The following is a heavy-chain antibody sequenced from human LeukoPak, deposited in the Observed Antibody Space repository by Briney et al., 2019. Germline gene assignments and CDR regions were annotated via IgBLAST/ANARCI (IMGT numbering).Heavy chain of an antibody. Sequence: ASVKVSCKASGYTFTSYDINWVRQATGQGLEWMGWMNPNSGNTGYAQKFQGRVTMTRNTSISTAYMELSSLRSEDTAVYYCARQYYYDSSGYYQANDAFEIWGQGTMVTVSS. V-gene: IGHV1-8*01. CDR2: MNPNSGNT. CDR1: GYTFTSYD. J-gene: IGHJ3*02. D-gene: IGHD3-22*01. CDR3: ARQYYYDSSGYYQANDAFEI.